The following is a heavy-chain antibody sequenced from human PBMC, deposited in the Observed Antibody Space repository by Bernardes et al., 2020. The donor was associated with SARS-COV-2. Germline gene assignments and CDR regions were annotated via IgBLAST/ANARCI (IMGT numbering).Heavy chain of an antibody. V-gene: IGHV4-61*02. CDR1: DDAISSGSFY. D-gene: IGHD6-19*01. J-gene: IGHJ4*02. CDR3: ARDGRISVPGTDYFDF. CDR2: ISATGST. Sequence: SETLSLTCAVSDDAISSGSFYWSWILQPAGKGLEGVGRISATGSTNYNPSLKSRVTMSVDTSKNQFSLKLTSVTAADTAVYYCARDGRISVPGTDYFDFWGQGILVTVSS.